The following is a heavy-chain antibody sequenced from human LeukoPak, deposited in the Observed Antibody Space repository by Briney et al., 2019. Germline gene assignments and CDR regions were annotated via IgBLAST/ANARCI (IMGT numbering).Heavy chain of an antibody. Sequence: NPGGSLRLSCAASGFTFSSYSMNWVRQAPGKGLEWVSSISSSSSYIYYADSVKGRFTISRDNAKNSLYLQMNSLRAEDTAVYYCARSYSYYYDSSGYYVDYWGQGTLVTVSS. CDR2: ISSSSSYI. CDR1: GFTFSSYS. CDR3: ARSYSYYYDSSGYYVDY. J-gene: IGHJ4*02. V-gene: IGHV3-21*01. D-gene: IGHD3-22*01.